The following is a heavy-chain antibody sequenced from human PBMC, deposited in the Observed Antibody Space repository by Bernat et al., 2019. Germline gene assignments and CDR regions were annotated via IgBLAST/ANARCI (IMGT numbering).Heavy chain of an antibody. CDR1: GYTFTSYG. D-gene: IGHD3-3*01. Sequence: QVQLVQSGAEVKKPGASVKVSCKASGYTFTSYGISWVRQAPGQGLEWMGWISAYNGNTNYAQKLQGRATMTTDTSTSTAYMELRSLRSDDTAVYYCARDAKTYYDFWSGYPNLYYFDYWGQGTLVTVSS. CDR3: ARDAKTYYDFWSGYPNLYYFDY. CDR2: ISAYNGNT. J-gene: IGHJ4*02. V-gene: IGHV1-18*04.